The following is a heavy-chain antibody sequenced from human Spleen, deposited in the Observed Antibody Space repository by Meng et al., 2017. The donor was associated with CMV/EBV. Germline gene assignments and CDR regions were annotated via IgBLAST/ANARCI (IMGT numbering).Heavy chain of an antibody. CDR2: IYYSGST. D-gene: IGHD2-2*01. CDR1: GGSISSSSYY. CDR3: ARHENIVVVPAATYYFDY. J-gene: IGHJ4*02. Sequence: SETLSLTCTVSGGSISSSSYYWGWIRQPPGKGQEWIGTIYYSGSTYYNPSLKSRLTLSVDTSKNQFSLKLSSVTAADTAVYYCARHENIVVVPAATYYFDYWGQGTLVTVSS. V-gene: IGHV4-39*01.